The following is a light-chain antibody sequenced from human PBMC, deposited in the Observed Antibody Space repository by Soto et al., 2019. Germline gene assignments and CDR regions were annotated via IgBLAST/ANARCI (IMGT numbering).Light chain of an antibody. Sequence: DIQMTQSPSSLSASVGDRVTITCQPSQDIGIFLNWYQQKPGKAPKVLIYDASNLETGVPSRFSGRGSGTEFVFTISSLQSEDVATYYCQQYGSLPLTFGGETKVEI. V-gene: IGKV1-33*01. J-gene: IGKJ4*01. CDR2: DAS. CDR1: QDIGIF. CDR3: QQYGSLPLT.